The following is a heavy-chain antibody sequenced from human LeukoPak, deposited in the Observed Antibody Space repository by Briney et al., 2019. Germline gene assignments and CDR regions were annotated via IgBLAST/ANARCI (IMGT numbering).Heavy chain of an antibody. D-gene: IGHD4-11*01. V-gene: IGHV3-7*01. CDR3: ARGSAVTANNFDF. J-gene: IGHJ4*02. CDR1: GFTFSNSW. CDR2: IQQDGSAT. Sequence: GGSLRLSCVDSGFTFSNSWMHWVRQAPGKGLEWVANIQQDGSATHYVDSVKGRFTISRDNARKSLYLQMHSLRAEDTAVYYCARGSAVTANNFDFWGQGTLVTVSS.